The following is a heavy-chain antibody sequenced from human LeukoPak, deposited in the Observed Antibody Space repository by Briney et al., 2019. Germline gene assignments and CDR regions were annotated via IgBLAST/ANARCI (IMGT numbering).Heavy chain of an antibody. CDR3: VRRAAVRGMDF. D-gene: IGHD1-14*01. J-gene: IGHJ6*02. Sequence: GGSLRLSCTGSGFIFDTHTLTWVRQAPGKGLEWVAGISGSGDSTNYGDSVKGRFTISRDNFKRTVHLEMSNLRADDTAMYYCVRRAAVRGMDFWGLGTTVMVSS. CDR1: GFIFDTHT. V-gene: IGHV3-23*01. CDR2: ISGSGDST.